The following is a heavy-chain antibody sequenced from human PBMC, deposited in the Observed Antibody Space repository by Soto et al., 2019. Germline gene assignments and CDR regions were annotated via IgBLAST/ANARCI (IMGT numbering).Heavy chain of an antibody. CDR3: TRVPTPVPAAIDI. V-gene: IGHV3-72*01. CDR1: GFTFSDYY. CDR2: IRNEANSYTA. D-gene: IGHD2-15*01. J-gene: IGHJ3*02. Sequence: EVQLVESGGGLVQPGGSLRLSCTASGFTFSDYYMDWVRQAPGKGLDWVGRIRNEANSYTAVYAASVTGRFTMSRDDSKNSLYLQMDSLKTEDTAVYYCTRVPTPVPAAIDIWGQGTRVTVSS.